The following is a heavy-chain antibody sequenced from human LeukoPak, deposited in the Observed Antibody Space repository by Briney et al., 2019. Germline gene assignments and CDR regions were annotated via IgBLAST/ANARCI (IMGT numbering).Heavy chain of an antibody. J-gene: IGHJ4*02. Sequence: GGSLRLSCAISGFTFSDYAMNWVREAPGKGVDWGAVISYDGSNKYYADSVKARFTISRHTSSNTLYLQVNRVRAGDTAVYYFAKGLVQSVVTAMQYWGQGTLVTPSS. D-gene: IGHD2-21*02. CDR1: GFTFSDYA. CDR2: ISYDGSNK. CDR3: AKGLVQSVVTAMQY. V-gene: IGHV3-30*04.